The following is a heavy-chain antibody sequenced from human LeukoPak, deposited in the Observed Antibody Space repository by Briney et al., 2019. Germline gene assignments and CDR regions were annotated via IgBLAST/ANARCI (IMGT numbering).Heavy chain of an antibody. CDR1: GGTFSSYA. Sequence: ASVKVSCKASGGTFSSYAISWVRQAPGQGLEWMGWINPNSGGTNYAQKFQGWVTMTRDTSISTAYMELSRLRSDDTAVYYCARGGIVVKAFDIWGQGTMVTVSS. V-gene: IGHV1-2*04. J-gene: IGHJ3*02. CDR2: INPNSGGT. D-gene: IGHD3-22*01. CDR3: ARGGIVVKAFDI.